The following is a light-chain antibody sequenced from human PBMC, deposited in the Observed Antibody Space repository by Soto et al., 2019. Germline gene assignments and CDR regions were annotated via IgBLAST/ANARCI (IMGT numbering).Light chain of an antibody. Sequence: QSVLTQPPSASGTPGQRVTISCSGSSSNIGSNYVYWYQQLPGRAPKVFIYRNNQRPSGVPDRFSGSKSGTSASLAISGVRAEDEADYYCAAWDGNLSGVVFGGGTKLTVL. V-gene: IGLV1-47*01. CDR3: AAWDGNLSGVV. CDR1: SSNIGSNY. J-gene: IGLJ2*01. CDR2: RNN.